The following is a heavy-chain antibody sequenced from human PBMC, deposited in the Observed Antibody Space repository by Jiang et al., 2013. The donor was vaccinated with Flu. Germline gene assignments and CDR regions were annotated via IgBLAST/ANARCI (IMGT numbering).Heavy chain of an antibody. D-gene: IGHD3-3*01. V-gene: IGHV3-23*01. CDR3: AKGLAIFGVVRPGLLDP. J-gene: IGHJ5*02. Sequence: LLESGGGLVQPGGSLRLSCAASGFTFSSYAMSWVRQAPGKGLEWVSAISGSGGSTYYADSVKGRFTISRDNSKNTLYLQMNSLRAEDTAVYYCAKGLAIFGVVRPGLLDPWGQGTLVTVSS. CDR2: ISGSGGST. CDR1: GFTFSSYA.